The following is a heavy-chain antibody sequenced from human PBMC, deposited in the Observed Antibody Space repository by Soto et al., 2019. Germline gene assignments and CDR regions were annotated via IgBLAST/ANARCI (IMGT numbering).Heavy chain of an antibody. CDR1: GYSFTSYC. CDR3: ARDTTVTSPNFDY. CDR2: IYHGDSDT. Sequence: GESQKISCKGSGYSFTSYCIGWERKMPGKGLEWMGIIYHGDSDTRYSPTFQGQATISADKPTSTAHLQWSSLKASDTAMYYCARDTTVTSPNFDYWGQGTLVTVS. D-gene: IGHD4-4*01. V-gene: IGHV5-51*04. J-gene: IGHJ4*02.